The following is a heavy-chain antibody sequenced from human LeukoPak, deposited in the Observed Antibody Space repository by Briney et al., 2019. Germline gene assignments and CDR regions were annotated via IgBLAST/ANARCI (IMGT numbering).Heavy chain of an antibody. CDR2: LYSGGST. CDR3: ARGWVAATGAFDI. V-gene: IGHV3-53*01. D-gene: IGHD2-15*01. J-gene: IGHJ3*02. CDR1: GFSINMYY. Sequence: GGSLRLSCSASGFSINMYYMTWVRQAPGRGLEWVSVLYSGGSTYYAASVKGRFTISRDNSKNTVYLQMNSLRAEDTAVYYCARGWVAATGAFDIWGHGTMVSVSS.